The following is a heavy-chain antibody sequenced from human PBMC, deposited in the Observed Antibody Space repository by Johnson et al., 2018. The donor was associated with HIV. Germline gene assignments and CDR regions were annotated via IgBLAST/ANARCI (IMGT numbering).Heavy chain of an antibody. CDR2: ISSNGGNT. Sequence: VQLVESGGGLVQPGGSLRLSCAASGFTFSSYAMHWVRQAPGKGLEYVSAISSNGGNTYYADSVKGRFTISRDNLKNTLYLQMGSLRAEDMAVYYYALTDAFDIWGQGTMVTVSS. CDR3: ALTDAFDI. J-gene: IGHJ3*02. CDR1: GFTFSSYA. V-gene: IGHV3-64*07.